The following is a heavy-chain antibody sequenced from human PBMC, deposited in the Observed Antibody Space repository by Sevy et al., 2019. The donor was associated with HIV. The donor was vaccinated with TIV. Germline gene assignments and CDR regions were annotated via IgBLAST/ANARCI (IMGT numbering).Heavy chain of an antibody. J-gene: IGHJ6*02. Sequence: GGSLRLSCAASGFTFSSYAMSWVRQAPGKGLEWVSAISGSGGSTYYADSVKGRFTISRDNSKNTLYRQMNSLRAEDTAVYYCAKVIAALTYYYYGMDVWGQGTTVTVSS. D-gene: IGHD6-6*01. V-gene: IGHV3-23*01. CDR3: AKVIAALTYYYYGMDV. CDR2: ISGSGGST. CDR1: GFTFSSYA.